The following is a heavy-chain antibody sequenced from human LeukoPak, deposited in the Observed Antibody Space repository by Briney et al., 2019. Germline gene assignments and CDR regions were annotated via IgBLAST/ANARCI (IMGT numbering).Heavy chain of an antibody. D-gene: IGHD3-9*01. CDR3: ARRGASLRYFDWLLPHPFDY. J-gene: IGHJ4*02. V-gene: IGHV1-8*01. CDR1: GYTFTSYD. Sequence: GASVKVSCKASGYTFTSYDINWVRQATGQGLEWMGWMNPNSGNTGYAQKFQGRVTMTRNTSISTAYMELSSLRSEDTAVYYCARRGASLRYFDWLLPHPFDYWGQGTLVTVSS. CDR2: MNPNSGNT.